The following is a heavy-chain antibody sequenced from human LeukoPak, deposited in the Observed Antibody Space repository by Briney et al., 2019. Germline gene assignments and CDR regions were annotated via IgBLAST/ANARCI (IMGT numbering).Heavy chain of an antibody. CDR2: IIPIFGTA. Sequence: SVKVSCKASGGTFSSYAISWVRQAPGQGLEWMGGIIPIFGTANYAQKFQDRVTITADKSTSTAYMELRSLRSDDTAVYYCARGRITMNPGWFDPWGQGTLVTVSS. D-gene: IGHD1-14*01. CDR1: GGTFSSYA. V-gene: IGHV1-69*06. CDR3: ARGRITMNPGWFDP. J-gene: IGHJ5*02.